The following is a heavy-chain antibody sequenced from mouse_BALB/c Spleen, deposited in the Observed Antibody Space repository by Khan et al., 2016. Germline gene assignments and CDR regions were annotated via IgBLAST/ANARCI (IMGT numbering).Heavy chain of an antibody. V-gene: IGHV14-4*02. D-gene: IGHD1-1*02. CDR1: GFNIKDFY. CDR3: SYYGSIGAWFAY. CDR2: IDPENGDT. Sequence: VQLQQSGAELVRSGASVKLSCTASGFNIKDFYIHWVKQRPEQGLEWIGLIDPENGDTESAPKFQGKATMTADNSSNTAYLHLTSLTSEDTAVYFCSYYGSIGAWFAYWGKGTLCTVAA. J-gene: IGHJ3*01.